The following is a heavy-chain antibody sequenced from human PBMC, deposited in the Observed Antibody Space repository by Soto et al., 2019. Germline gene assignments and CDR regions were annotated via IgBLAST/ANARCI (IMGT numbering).Heavy chain of an antibody. D-gene: IGHD6-13*01. CDR1: GGSISSYY. J-gene: IGHJ6*03. CDR3: ARGHPYSSLAPYYYYMDV. CDR2: IYYSGST. Sequence: SETLSLTCTVSGGSISSYYWSWIRQPPGKGLEWIGYIYYSGSTNYNPSLKSRVTISVDTSKNQFSLKLSSVTAADTAVYYCARGHPYSSLAPYYYYMDVWGKGTTVTVSS. V-gene: IGHV4-59*01.